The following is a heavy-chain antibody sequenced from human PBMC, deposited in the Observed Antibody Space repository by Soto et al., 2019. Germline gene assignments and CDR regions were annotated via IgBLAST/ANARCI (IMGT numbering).Heavy chain of an antibody. J-gene: IGHJ6*02. V-gene: IGHV3-53*03. D-gene: IGHD3-16*02. CDR2: FYSGART. CDR1: GFTASPNY. Sequence: ESGGGLTQPGGSLRLSCATSGFTASPNYMTWVRQAPGKGLEWVAIFYSGARTYYRDSVKGRFTISRDRSKSTLFLQMNNLTAEDTAVYFCASDLSPYYYYALDVWGQGTTVTVSS. CDR3: ASDLSPYYYYALDV.